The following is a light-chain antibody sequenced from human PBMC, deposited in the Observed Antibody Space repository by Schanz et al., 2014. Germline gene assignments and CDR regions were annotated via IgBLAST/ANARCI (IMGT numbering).Light chain of an antibody. CDR1: QSVNSN. CDR2: FAS. J-gene: IGKJ1*01. Sequence: EIVMTQSPATLSMSPGERATLSCRASQSVNSNLAWYQQKPGQAPRLLIYFASTRATAIPARFSGSGSGTEFTLTISGLQSEDFAVYYCQQPATFGQGTKVEIK. V-gene: IGKV3-15*01. CDR3: QQPAT.